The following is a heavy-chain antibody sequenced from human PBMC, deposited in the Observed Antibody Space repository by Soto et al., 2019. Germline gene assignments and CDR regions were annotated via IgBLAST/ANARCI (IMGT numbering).Heavy chain of an antibody. V-gene: IGHV1-69*01. CDR1: GGTFSSHS. CDR2: IITLFGTA. Sequence: EQLMQSGAEVKQPGSSVKVSCKASGGTFSSHSINWVRQAPGQGLEWMGGIITLFGTANYEQNFQGRVTITADQSTSTAYMELNSLRSDDTAVYYCAREVGYGDFSAALLDWGQGTLVTVSS. CDR3: AREVGYGDFSAALLD. J-gene: IGHJ4*02. D-gene: IGHD4-17*01.